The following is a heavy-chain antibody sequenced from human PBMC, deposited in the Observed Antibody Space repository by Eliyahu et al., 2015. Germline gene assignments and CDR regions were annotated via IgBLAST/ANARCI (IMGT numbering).Heavy chain of an antibody. CDR3: ARDQGGHIDAFDI. CDR1: GGSISSGGYY. CDR2: IYYSGST. Sequence: QVQLQESGPGLVKPSQTLSLTCTVXGGSISSGGYYWSWIRQHPGKGLEWIGYIYYSGSTYYNPSLKSRVTISVDTSKNQFSLKLSSVTAADTAVYYCARDQGGHIDAFDIWGQGTMVTVSS. V-gene: IGHV4-31*03. D-gene: IGHD3-16*01. J-gene: IGHJ3*02.